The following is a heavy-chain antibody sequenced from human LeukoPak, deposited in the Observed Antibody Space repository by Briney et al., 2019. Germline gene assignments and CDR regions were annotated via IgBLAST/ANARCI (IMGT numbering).Heavy chain of an antibody. Sequence: GGSLRLSCAASGFTFSSYAMSWVRQAPGKGLEWVSAISGSGGSTYYADSVKGRFTISRDNSENTLYLQMNSLRAEDTAVYYCAKDATTYYDFWSGSFDYWGQGTLVTVSS. CDR3: AKDATTYYDFWSGSFDY. D-gene: IGHD3-3*01. V-gene: IGHV3-23*01. J-gene: IGHJ4*02. CDR2: ISGSGGST. CDR1: GFTFSSYA.